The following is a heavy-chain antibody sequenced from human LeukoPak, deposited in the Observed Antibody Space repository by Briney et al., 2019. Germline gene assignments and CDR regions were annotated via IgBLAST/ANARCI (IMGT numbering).Heavy chain of an antibody. D-gene: IGHD3-10*01. CDR2: INHSGST. CDR1: GGSFSGYY. CDR3: ARLWFGDLGCYYGMDV. Sequence: SETLSLTCAVYGGSFSGYYWSWIRPPPGKGLEWIGEINHSGSTNYNPSLKSRVTISVDTSKNQFSLKLSSVTAADTAVYYCARLWFGDLGCYYGMDVWGQGTTVTVSS. V-gene: IGHV4-34*01. J-gene: IGHJ6*02.